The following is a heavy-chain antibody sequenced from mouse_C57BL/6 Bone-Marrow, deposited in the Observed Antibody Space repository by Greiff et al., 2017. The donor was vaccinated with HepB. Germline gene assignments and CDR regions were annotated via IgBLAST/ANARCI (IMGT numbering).Heavy chain of an antibody. D-gene: IGHD2-12*01. CDR1: GYTFTSYW. J-gene: IGHJ1*03. Sequence: QVQLKQPGAELVKPGASVKLSCKASGYTFTSYWMHWVKQRPGRGLEWIGRIDPNSGGTKYNEKFKSKATLTVDKPSSTAYMQLSGLTSEDSAVYYCAREGVTTFDVWGTGTTVTVSS. V-gene: IGHV1-72*01. CDR3: AREGVTTFDV. CDR2: IDPNSGGT.